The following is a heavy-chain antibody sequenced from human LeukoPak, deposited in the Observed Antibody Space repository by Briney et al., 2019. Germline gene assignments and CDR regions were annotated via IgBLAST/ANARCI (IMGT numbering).Heavy chain of an antibody. CDR3: AKASSDYPYFDY. J-gene: IGHJ4*02. V-gene: IGHV3-30*18. CDR2: ISYDGSNK. Sequence: GGSLTLSCAASGFTFSSYGMHWVRQAPAPGLEWVAVISYDGSNKYYADSVKGRFTISRDNSKNTLYLQMNSLRAEDTAVYYCAKASSDYPYFDYWGQGTLVTVSS. CDR1: GFTFSSYG. D-gene: IGHD5-12*01.